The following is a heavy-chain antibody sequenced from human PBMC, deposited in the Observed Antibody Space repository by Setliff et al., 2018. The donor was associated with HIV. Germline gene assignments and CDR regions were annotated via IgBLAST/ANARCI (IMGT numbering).Heavy chain of an antibody. CDR2: MNTDGSST. D-gene: IGHD3-22*01. Sequence: GGSLRLSCAASGFTFSSYWMHWVRQAPGKGLVWVFGMNTDGSSTRYADSVKCRFTISRDNANNMLYLQMNSLSADDTAVYYCVRGSGYYYFDNWGQGALVTVSS. J-gene: IGHJ4*02. V-gene: IGHV3-74*01. CDR3: VRGSGYYYFDN. CDR1: GFTFSSYW.